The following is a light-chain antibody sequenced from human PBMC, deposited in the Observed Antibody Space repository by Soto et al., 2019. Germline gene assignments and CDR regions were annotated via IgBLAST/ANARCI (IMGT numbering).Light chain of an antibody. V-gene: IGKV3-20*01. Sequence: DIVLTQSPGTLSLSPGERATLSCRSSQSVSSNYLAWYQQKPDQAPRLVIYDVSGRATGIPDRFSGSGSGTAFTLTISRLEPEDSAVYDCQQYGSSPTFGQGTKVEIK. CDR1: QSVSSNY. CDR2: DVS. CDR3: QQYGSSPT. J-gene: IGKJ1*01.